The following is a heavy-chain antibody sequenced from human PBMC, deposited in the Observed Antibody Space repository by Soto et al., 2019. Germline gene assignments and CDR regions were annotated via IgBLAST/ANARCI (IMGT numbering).Heavy chain of an antibody. CDR2: MNPNSGNG. J-gene: IGHJ5*02. CDR1: GYAFSNND. CDR3: ARMATSGTLTWFDP. D-gene: IGHD1-20*01. Sequence: QVQLVQSGAEVKKPGASVKVSCQASGYAFSNNDISWVRQGTGQGLEWMGWMNPNSGNGGYAQKFQGIVTIASDTSKRTAYMEVSSLTTDDTAIYYCARMATSGTLTWFDPWGQGTLVSVAS. V-gene: IGHV1-8*01.